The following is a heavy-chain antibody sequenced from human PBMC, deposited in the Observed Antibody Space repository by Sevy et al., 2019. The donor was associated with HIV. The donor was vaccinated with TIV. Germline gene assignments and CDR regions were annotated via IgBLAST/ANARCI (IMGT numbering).Heavy chain of an antibody. CDR1: GFTPSTYG. CDR3: ARDPRMYGDYLLAYFDY. V-gene: IGHV3-33*01. J-gene: IGHJ4*02. CDR2: IGYDGSNK. D-gene: IGHD2-8*01. Sequence: GGSLRLSCAASGFTPSTYGMHWVRQAPGKGLEWVAVIGYDGSNKYYADSVRGRFTISSDNSKNTLFLQMDSLRGEDRAVYYCARDPRMYGDYLLAYFDYWGQGTLVTVSS.